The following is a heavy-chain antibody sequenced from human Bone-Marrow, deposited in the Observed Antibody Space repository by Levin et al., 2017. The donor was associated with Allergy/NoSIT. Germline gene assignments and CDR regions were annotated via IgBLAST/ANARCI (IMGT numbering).Heavy chain of an antibody. CDR2: IYYSGRT. CDR1: GGSISSGGYH. V-gene: IGHV4-31*03. CDR3: AREDGSTCEW. Sequence: LRLSCTVSGGSISSGGYHWSWIRQHAGKGLEWIGYIYYSGRTYYNPSLKSRAMISLDTSKNQFSLKVTSATAADAAVYYCAREDGSTCEWWGKGTLVTVT. D-gene: IGHD5-24*01. J-gene: IGHJ4*02.